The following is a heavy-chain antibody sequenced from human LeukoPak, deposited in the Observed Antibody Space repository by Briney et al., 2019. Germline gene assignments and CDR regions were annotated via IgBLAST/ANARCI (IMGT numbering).Heavy chain of an antibody. J-gene: IGHJ6*02. CDR2: IYPGDSDT. CDR3: ASSYYDFDYFYGMDV. V-gene: IGHV5-51*01. D-gene: IGHD3-3*01. Sequence: KRGESLKISCKGSGYSFTSYWIGWVRQMPGKGLEWMGIIYPGDSDTRYSPSFQGQVTISADKSISTAYLQWSSLKASDTAMYYCASSYYDFDYFYGMDVWGQGTTVTVSS. CDR1: GYSFTSYW.